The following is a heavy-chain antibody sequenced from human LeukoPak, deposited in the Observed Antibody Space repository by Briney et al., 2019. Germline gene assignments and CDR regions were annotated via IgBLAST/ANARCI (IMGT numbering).Heavy chain of an antibody. CDR1: GGSISSYY. CDR2: IYTSGST. D-gene: IGHD2-2*01. J-gene: IGHJ6*02. V-gene: IGHV4-4*07. Sequence: PSETLSLTCTVSGGSISSYYWSWIRQPAGKGLEWIGRIYTSGSTNYNPSLKSRVTMSVDTSKNQFSLKLSSVTAADTAVYYCARDSNSVVVPAAKYGMGVWGQGTTVTVSS. CDR3: ARDSNSVVVPAAKYGMGV.